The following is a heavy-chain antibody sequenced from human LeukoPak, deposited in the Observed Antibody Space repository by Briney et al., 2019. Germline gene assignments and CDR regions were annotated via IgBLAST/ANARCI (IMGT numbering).Heavy chain of an antibody. Sequence: GGSLRLSCAASGFTFSNYWMHWVSQAPGKELVWVSQINNDGSTTRYADSVKGRFTISRDNAENTLYLQMNSLRAEDAAVYYCSRGYSSSWYNWFDPWGQGTLVTVSS. V-gene: IGHV3-74*01. CDR2: INNDGSTT. CDR1: GFTFSNYW. CDR3: SRGYSSSWYNWFDP. J-gene: IGHJ5*02. D-gene: IGHD6-13*01.